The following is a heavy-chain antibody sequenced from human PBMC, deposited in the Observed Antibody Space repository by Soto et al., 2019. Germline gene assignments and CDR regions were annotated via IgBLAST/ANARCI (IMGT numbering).Heavy chain of an antibody. Sequence: GASVKVSCKASGYTFTCYYMHWVRQAPGQGLEWMGWINPNSGGTNYAQKFQGWVTMTRDTSISTAYMELSRLRSDDTAVYYCARDLPRWEGSGRPTTYYYYGMDVWGQGTTVTVSS. CDR1: GYTFTCYY. D-gene: IGHD3-10*01. CDR3: ARDLPRWEGSGRPTTYYYYGMDV. V-gene: IGHV1-2*04. CDR2: INPNSGGT. J-gene: IGHJ6*02.